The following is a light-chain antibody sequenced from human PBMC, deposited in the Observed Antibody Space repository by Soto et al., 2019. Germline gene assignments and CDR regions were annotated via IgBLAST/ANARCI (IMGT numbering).Light chain of an antibody. CDR1: QSVSSY. V-gene: IGKV3-11*01. CDR2: DAS. J-gene: IGKJ5*01. CDR3: QQRSNWPPIT. Sequence: EIVLTQSPVTLSLSPGERATLSCRASQSVSSYLAWYQQKPGQAPRLLIYDASNRATGIPARFSGGGSGTDFTLTIDNLEPEDFAIYYCQQRSNWPPITCGQGTRLEIK.